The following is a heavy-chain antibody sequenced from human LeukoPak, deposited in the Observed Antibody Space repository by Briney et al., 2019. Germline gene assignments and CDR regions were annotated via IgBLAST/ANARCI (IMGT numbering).Heavy chain of an antibody. CDR3: ARDSTVTTYWHYYYYYMDV. CDR1: GGSFSGYY. CDR2: IKQDGSEK. Sequence: PSETLSLTCAVYGGSFSGYYWSWIRQPPGKGLEWVANIKQDGSEKYYVDSVKGRFTISRDNAKNSLYLQMNSLRAEDTAVYYCARDSTVTTYWHYYYYYMDVWGKGTTVTVSS. J-gene: IGHJ6*03. V-gene: IGHV3-7*01. D-gene: IGHD4-11*01.